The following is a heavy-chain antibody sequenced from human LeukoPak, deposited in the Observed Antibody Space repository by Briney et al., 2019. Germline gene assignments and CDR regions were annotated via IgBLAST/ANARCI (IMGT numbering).Heavy chain of an antibody. CDR1: GFTFSSYA. CDR2: ISSSSSYI. CDR3: ARGNSMIDY. D-gene: IGHD3-3*02. Sequence: GGSLRLSCAASGFTFSSYAMSWVRQAPGKGLEWVSSISSSSSYIYYADSVKGRFTISRDNAKNSLYLQMNSLRAEDTAVYYCARGNSMIDYWGQGTLVTVSS. J-gene: IGHJ4*02. V-gene: IGHV3-21*01.